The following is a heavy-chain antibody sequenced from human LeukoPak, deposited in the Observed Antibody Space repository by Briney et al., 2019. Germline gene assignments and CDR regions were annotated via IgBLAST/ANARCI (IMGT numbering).Heavy chain of an antibody. CDR3: AKFADSSSWYRDAFDI. D-gene: IGHD6-13*01. Sequence: GSLRLSCAASGFTFSSYGMHWVRQAPGKGLEWVAVIWYDGSNKYYADSVKGRFTISRDNSKNTLYLQMNSLRAEDTAVYYCAKFADSSSWYRDAFDIWGQGTMVTVSS. J-gene: IGHJ3*02. CDR1: GFTFSSYG. V-gene: IGHV3-33*06. CDR2: IWYDGSNK.